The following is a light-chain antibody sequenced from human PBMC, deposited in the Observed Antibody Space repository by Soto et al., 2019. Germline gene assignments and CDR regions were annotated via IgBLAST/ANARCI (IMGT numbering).Light chain of an antibody. CDR2: GAS. CDR3: QQYDSSPRT. V-gene: IGKV3-20*01. CDR1: QSVSSSY. J-gene: IGKJ1*01. Sequence: EIVLTQSPGTLSLSPGERATLSCRASQSVSSSYLAWYQQKPGQAPRLLISGASRRAAGIPDRFSGSGSGTDFTLTISRLESEDLAVYYCQQYDSSPRTFGQGTKVDIK.